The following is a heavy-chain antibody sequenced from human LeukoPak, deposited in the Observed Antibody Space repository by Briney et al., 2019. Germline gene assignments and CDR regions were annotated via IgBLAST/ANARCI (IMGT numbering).Heavy chain of an antibody. CDR1: GGSISSSSYY. CDR3: ARSGPLGAKAPFDY. CDR2: IYYSGST. J-gene: IGHJ4*02. Sequence: PSETLSLTCTVSGGSISSSSYYWGWIRQPPGKGLEWIGSIYYSGSTYYNPSLKSRVTISVDTSKNQFSLQLNSVTPEDTAVYYCARSGPLGAKAPFDYWGQGTLVTVSS. D-gene: IGHD1-26*01. V-gene: IGHV4-39*01.